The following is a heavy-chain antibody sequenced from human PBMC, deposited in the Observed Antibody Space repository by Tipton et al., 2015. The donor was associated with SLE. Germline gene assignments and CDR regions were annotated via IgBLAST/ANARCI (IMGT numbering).Heavy chain of an antibody. J-gene: IGHJ3*02. D-gene: IGHD6-19*01. Sequence: TLSLTCTVSGGSISSHSWSWIRQPPGKGLEWIGYIYYSGSTNYSPSLKSRVTISVDTSKNQFSLKLSSVTAADTAVYYCARASIAVAENDAFDIWGQGTMVTVSS. V-gene: IGHV4-59*11. CDR1: GGSISSHS. CDR2: IYYSGST. CDR3: ARASIAVAENDAFDI.